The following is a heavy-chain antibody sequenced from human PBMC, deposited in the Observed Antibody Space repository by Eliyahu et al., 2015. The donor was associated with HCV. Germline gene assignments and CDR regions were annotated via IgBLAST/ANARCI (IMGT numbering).Heavy chain of an antibody. D-gene: IGHD3-10*01. CDR2: INHSGST. Sequence: QVQLQQWGAGLLKPSETLSLXCAVYGGSFXGYYWSWIRQPPGKGLEWIGEINHSGSTNYNPSLKSRVTISVDTSKNQFSLKLSSVTAADTAVYYCXRGSAIYYYGSGSYSYWGQGTLVTVSS. J-gene: IGHJ4*02. V-gene: IGHV4-34*01. CDR1: GGSFXGYY. CDR3: XRGSAIYYYGSGSYSY.